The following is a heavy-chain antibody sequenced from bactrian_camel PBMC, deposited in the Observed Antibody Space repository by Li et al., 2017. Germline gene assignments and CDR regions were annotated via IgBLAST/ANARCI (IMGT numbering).Heavy chain of an antibody. CDR2: IYPFSGRS. Sequence: DVQLVESGGGSVQAGGSLRLSCVVSGFPISTTCMGWFRQAPGREREGVASIYPFSGRSNYVDSVKGRFTLSRDRTRTTLYLQMSSLKPEDTAMYYC. CDR1: GFPISTTC. V-gene: IGHV3S31*01.